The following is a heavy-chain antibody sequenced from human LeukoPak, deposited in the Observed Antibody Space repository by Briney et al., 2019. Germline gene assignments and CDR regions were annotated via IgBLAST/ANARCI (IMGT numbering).Heavy chain of an antibody. D-gene: IGHD3-3*01. CDR3: ARDHPQDLGVVYGFYYGMDV. CDR1: GFALSSYA. J-gene: IGHJ6*02. V-gene: IGHV3-30*04. Sequence: GGSLRLSCAASGFALSSYAMHWVRQAPGKGLEWVAVISYDGSNKYYADSVKGRFTISRDNSKNTLYLQMNSLRAEDTAVYFCARDHPQDLGVVYGFYYGMDVWGQGTTVTVSS. CDR2: ISYDGSNK.